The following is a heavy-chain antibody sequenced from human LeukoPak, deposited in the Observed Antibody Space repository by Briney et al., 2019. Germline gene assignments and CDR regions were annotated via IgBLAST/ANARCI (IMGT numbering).Heavy chain of an antibody. V-gene: IGHV4-4*02. D-gene: IGHD2-2*01. CDR2: IYHSGST. CDR3: ARDLPYCSSTSCYDWFDP. J-gene: IGHJ5*02. Sequence: PSGTLSLTCAVSGGSISSSNWWSWVRQPPGKGLEWIGEIYHSGSTNYNPSLKSRVTISVDKSKNQFSLKLSSVTAADTAVYYCARDLPYCSSTSCYDWFDPWGQGTLVTVSS. CDR1: GGSISSSNW.